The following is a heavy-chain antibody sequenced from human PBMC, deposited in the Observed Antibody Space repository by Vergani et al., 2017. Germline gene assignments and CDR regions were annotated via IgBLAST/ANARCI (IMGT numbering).Heavy chain of an antibody. CDR2: IYPGDSDN. V-gene: IGHV5-51*01. CDR3: ARHGDIVVVPAAIVGWFDP. J-gene: IGHJ5*02. D-gene: IGHD2-2*01. Sequence: EVQLVQSGAEVKKPGESLKISCKGSGYSFSNYWIGWVRQMPGKGLEWMGIIYPGDSDNRYSPSFQGQATISVDKSISTAYLQWSSLKASDTAMYYCARHGDIVVVPAAIVGWFDPWGQGTLVTVSS. CDR1: GYSFSNYW.